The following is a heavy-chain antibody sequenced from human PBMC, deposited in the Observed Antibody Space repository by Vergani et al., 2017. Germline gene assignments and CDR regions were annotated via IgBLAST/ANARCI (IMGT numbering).Heavy chain of an antibody. V-gene: IGHV4-31*11. CDR2: IFYSGTT. D-gene: IGHD6-25*01. Sequence: QVQLQQWGAGVVKPSGTLSLTCAVSGGSISSGDHCWTWIRQRPGKGLEWIGYIFYSGTTYDNPSLRRRLTISVDTSQNQFSLKLRSVTAADTAVYYCARVDTQVPATSHFYYMDVWGKGTTVVVSS. J-gene: IGHJ6*03. CDR1: GGSISSGDHC. CDR3: ARVDTQVPATSHFYYMDV.